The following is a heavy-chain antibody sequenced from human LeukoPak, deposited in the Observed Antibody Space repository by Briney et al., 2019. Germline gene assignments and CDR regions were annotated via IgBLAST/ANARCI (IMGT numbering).Heavy chain of an antibody. CDR2: IIPIFGTA. CDR3: ARGRREYYYDSSGYYYPH. D-gene: IGHD3-22*01. Sequence: SVKVSCKASGGTFSSYAISWVRQAHGQGLEWMGRIIPIFGTANYAQKFQGRVTITTDESTSTAYMELSSLRSEDTAVYYCARGRREYYYDSSGYYYPHWGQGTLVTVSS. CDR1: GGTFSSYA. J-gene: IGHJ4*02. V-gene: IGHV1-69*05.